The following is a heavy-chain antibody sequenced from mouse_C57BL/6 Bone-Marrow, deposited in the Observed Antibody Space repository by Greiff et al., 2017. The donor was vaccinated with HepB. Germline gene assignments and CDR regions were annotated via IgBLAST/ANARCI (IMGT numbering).Heavy chain of an antibody. Sequence: EVQLQESGGGLVKPGGSLKLSCAASGFTFSDYGMHWVRQAPEKGLEWVAYISSGSSTIYYADTVKGRFTISRDNAKNTLFLQMTSLRSEDTAMYYCARGPSFAYWGQGTLVTVSA. CDR1: GFTFSDYG. CDR3: ARGPSFAY. J-gene: IGHJ3*01. CDR2: ISSGSSTI. V-gene: IGHV5-17*01.